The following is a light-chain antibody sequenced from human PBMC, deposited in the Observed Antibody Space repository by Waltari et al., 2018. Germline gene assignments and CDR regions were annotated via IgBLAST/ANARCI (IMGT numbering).Light chain of an antibody. CDR1: ISDVGGYDD. V-gene: IGLV2-11*01. J-gene: IGLJ1*01. Sequence: QAALTQPPSVSKSLGQSVTISCTGTISDVGGYDDISWYQQYPGTAPRLLIYDVGKRPAGVSDRFSGSKSDNTASLTISGLQAEDEAEYYCCSYGSGSTYVFGVGTRLTVL. CDR2: DVG. CDR3: CSYGSGSTYV.